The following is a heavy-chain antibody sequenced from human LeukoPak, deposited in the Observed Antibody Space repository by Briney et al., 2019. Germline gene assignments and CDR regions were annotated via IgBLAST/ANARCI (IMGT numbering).Heavy chain of an antibody. CDR3: ATTPGYSYGKRGYFDY. Sequence: ETLSLTCAVSGGSISGFYWAWIRQAPGKGLEWVSAISGSGGSTYYADSVKGRFTISRDNSKNTLYLQMNSLRAEDTAVYYCATTPGYSYGKRGYFDYWGQGTLVTVSS. CDR2: ISGSGGST. J-gene: IGHJ4*02. CDR1: GGSISGFY. D-gene: IGHD5-18*01. V-gene: IGHV3-23*01.